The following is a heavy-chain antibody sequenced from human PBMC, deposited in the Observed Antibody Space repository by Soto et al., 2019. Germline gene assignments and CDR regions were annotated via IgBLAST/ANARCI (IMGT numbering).Heavy chain of an antibody. V-gene: IGHV1-69*04. J-gene: IGHJ5*02. Sequence: ASVKVSCKASGGTFSTYTITWVRQSPGQGLEWMGRIIPIIGIINYAQKFQGRVTISADKFTGTAYMELTGLRSDDTAVYYCAGDPDSHYNDSHASSYPWGQGTLVTVSS. CDR1: GGTFSTYT. D-gene: IGHD4-4*01. CDR3: AGDPDSHYNDSHASSYP. CDR2: IIPIIGII.